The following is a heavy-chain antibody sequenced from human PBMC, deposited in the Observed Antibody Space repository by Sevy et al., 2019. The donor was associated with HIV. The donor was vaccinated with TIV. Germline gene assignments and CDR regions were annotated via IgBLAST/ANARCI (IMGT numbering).Heavy chain of an antibody. CDR3: ATKGVAVDAFDI. CDR1: GDSIDSYGSY. Sequence: SETLSLTCSVSGDSIDSYGSYWGWIRQPPGKGLEWIGSIYYTGTTYYNPSLKGRATISVDTSKNEFSLRMTSVTAADTAVYYCATKGVAVDAFDIRGQGTMVTASS. V-gene: IGHV4-39*01. J-gene: IGHJ3*02. CDR2: IYYTGTT. D-gene: IGHD5-12*01.